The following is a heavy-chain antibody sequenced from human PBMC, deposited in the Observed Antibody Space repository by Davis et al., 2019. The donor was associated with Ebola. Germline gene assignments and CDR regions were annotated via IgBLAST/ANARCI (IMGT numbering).Heavy chain of an antibody. V-gene: IGHV3-23*01. D-gene: IGHD2-15*01. CDR2: ISGSGGST. J-gene: IGHJ6*02. CDR1: GFTFSSYA. CDR3: AKGGVCSGGSCYYYYGMDV. Sequence: GESLKISCAASGFTFSSYAMSWVRQAPGKGLEWVSAISGSGGSTYYADSVKGRFTISRDNSKNTLYLQMNNLRAEDTAVYYCAKGGVCSGGSCYYYYGMDVWGQGTTVTVSS.